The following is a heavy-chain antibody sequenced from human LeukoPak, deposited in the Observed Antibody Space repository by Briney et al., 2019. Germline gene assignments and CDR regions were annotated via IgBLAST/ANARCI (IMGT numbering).Heavy chain of an antibody. J-gene: IGHJ4*02. Sequence: HAGGSLRLSCAASGFTFDDYAMHWVRQAPGKGLEWVSGISWNSGSIGYADSVKGRFTISRDNAKNSLYLQMNSLGAEDTALYYCAKDARSRDYFDYWGQGTLVTVSS. D-gene: IGHD4-17*01. CDR3: AKDARSRDYFDY. CDR2: ISWNSGSI. CDR1: GFTFDDYA. V-gene: IGHV3-9*01.